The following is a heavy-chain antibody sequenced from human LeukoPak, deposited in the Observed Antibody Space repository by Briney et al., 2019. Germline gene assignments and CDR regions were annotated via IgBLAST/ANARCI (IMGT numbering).Heavy chain of an antibody. V-gene: IGHV1-69*13. CDR2: IIPIFGTA. D-gene: IGHD2-2*01. CDR1: GGTFSSYA. CDR3: ARDLGYCSSTSCYGDSDWFDP. Sequence: SVKVSCKASGGTFSSYAISWVRQAPGQGLEWMGGIIPIFGTANYAQEFQGRVTITADESTSTAYMELSSLRSEDTAVYYCARDLGYCSSTSCYGDSDWFDPWGQGTLVTVSS. J-gene: IGHJ5*02.